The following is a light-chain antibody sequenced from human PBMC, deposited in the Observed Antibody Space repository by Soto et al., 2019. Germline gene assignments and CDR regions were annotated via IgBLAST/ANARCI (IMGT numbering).Light chain of an antibody. J-gene: IGKJ5*01. CDR3: QQYNSYSIT. V-gene: IGKV1-5*03. CDR1: QSISSW. CDR2: KAS. Sequence: DIQITQSPSTLPASVVDRVTITCRASQSISSWLAWYQQKPGKAPKLLIYKASSLESGVPSRFSGSGSGTEFTLTISSLQPDDFATYYCQQYNSYSITFGQGTRLEIK.